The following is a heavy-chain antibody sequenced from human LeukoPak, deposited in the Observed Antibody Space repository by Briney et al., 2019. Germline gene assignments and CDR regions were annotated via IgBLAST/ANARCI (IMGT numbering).Heavy chain of an antibody. D-gene: IGHD1-26*01. CDR3: ARTVGADIYYFDY. Sequence: GGSLRLSCVASGFTFSSYEMNWVRQAPGKGLEWVSYISSSGSTIYYADSVKGRFTISRDNAKNSLYLQMNSLRAEDTAVYYCARTVGADIYYFDYWGQGTLVTVSS. CDR1: GFTFSSYE. CDR2: ISSSGSTI. J-gene: IGHJ4*02. V-gene: IGHV3-48*03.